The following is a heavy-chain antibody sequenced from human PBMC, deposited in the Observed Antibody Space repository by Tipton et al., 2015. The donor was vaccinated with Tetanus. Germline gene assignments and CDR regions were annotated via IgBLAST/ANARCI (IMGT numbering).Heavy chain of an antibody. CDR1: GFTFRNYD. Sequence: SLRLSCTASGFTFRNYDMNWVRRAPGKGLEWVSSVSSSGPDMYYADSAKGRFTISRDNAKNSVFLHMNSLTVADTAVYYCARLYDSSGYRGNWGQGTLVTVSS. J-gene: IGHJ4*02. CDR2: VSSSGPDM. D-gene: IGHD3-22*01. CDR3: ARLYDSSGYRGN. V-gene: IGHV3-21*06.